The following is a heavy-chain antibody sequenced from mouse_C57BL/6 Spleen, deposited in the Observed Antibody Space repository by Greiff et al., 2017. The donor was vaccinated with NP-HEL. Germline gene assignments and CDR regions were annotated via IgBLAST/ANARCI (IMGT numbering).Heavy chain of an antibody. CDR2: IWGVGST. J-gene: IGHJ4*01. Sequence: VMLVESGPGLVAPSQSLSITCTVSGFSLTSYGVDWVRQSPGKGLEWLGVIWGVGSTHYNSALKSRLSLSKDNSKSQVFLKMSSLQADDTAMYYCARNLGRSAMDYWGQGTSVTVSS. CDR1: GFSLTSYG. D-gene: IGHD4-1*01. CDR3: ARNLGRSAMDY. V-gene: IGHV2-6*01.